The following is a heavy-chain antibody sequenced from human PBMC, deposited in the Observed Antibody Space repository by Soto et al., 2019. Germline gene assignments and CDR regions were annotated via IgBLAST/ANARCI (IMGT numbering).Heavy chain of an antibody. V-gene: IGHV3-53*05. Sequence: GGSLRLSCAASGFTVSSNYMSWVRQAPGKGLEWVSVIYSCGSTYYADSVKGRFTISRDNSKNTLYLQMNSLRAEDTAVYYCARENYYDSSGYYGGFDYWGQGTLVTVSS. D-gene: IGHD3-22*01. CDR3: ARENYYDSSGYYGGFDY. CDR1: GFTVSSNY. J-gene: IGHJ4*02. CDR2: IYSCGST.